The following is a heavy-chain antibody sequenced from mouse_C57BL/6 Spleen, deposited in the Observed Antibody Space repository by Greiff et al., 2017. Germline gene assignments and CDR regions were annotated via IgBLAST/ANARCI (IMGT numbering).Heavy chain of an antibody. CDR1: GFSFNTYA. V-gene: IGHV10-1*01. J-gene: IGHJ4*01. Sequence: EVQLVESGGGLVQPKGSLKLSCAASGFSFNTYAMNWVRQAPGKGLEWVARIRSKSNNYATYYADSVKDRFTISRDDSESMLYLQMNNLKTEDTAMYYCVRHAGGNPYYYAMDYWGQGTSVTVSS. D-gene: IGHD2-1*01. CDR2: IRSKSNNYAT. CDR3: VRHAGGNPYYYAMDY.